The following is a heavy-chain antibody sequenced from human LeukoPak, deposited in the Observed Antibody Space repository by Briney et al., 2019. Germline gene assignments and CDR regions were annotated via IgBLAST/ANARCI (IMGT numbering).Heavy chain of an antibody. CDR1: GFTVSSNY. CDR3: ARAPTVTGSYYYYYMDV. Sequence: GGSLRLSCAASGFTVSSNYMSWVRQAPGKGLEWVSVIYSGGSTYYADSVKGRFTISRDNSKNTLYLQMNSLRAEDTAVYYCARAPTVTGSYYYYYMDVWGKGTTVTVFS. V-gene: IGHV3-53*01. D-gene: IGHD4-11*01. J-gene: IGHJ6*03. CDR2: IYSGGST.